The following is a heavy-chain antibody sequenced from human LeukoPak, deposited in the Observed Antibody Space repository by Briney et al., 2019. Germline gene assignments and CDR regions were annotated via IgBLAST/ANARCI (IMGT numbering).Heavy chain of an antibody. CDR1: GFTFSSYA. CDR3: AKGDSDYSSSWSGWFDP. J-gene: IGHJ5*02. Sequence: PGGSLRLSCAASGFTFSSYAMRWVRQAPGKGLEWVSAISGSGGSTYYADSVKGRFTISRDNSKNTLYLQMNSLRAEDTAVYYCAKGDSDYSSSWSGWFDPWGQGTLVTVSS. V-gene: IGHV3-23*01. CDR2: ISGSGGST. D-gene: IGHD6-13*01.